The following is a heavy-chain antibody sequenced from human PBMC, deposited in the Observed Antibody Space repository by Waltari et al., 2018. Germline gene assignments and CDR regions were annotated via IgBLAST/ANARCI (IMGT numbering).Heavy chain of an antibody. CDR1: GFSLSTSGGG. J-gene: IGHJ5*02. CDR2: IYWDDDK. CDR3: AHRRCSSGYTGDWFDP. D-gene: IGHD6-19*01. V-gene: IGHV2-5*02. Sequence: QITLKESGPTLVKPTQTLTLTCTFSGFSLSTSGGGVGWIRQPPGKALEGHALIYWDDDKRYSPSLKIRLTITKDTSKNHVVLTMTNMDPVDTATYYCAHRRCSSGYTGDWFDPWGQGTLVTVSS.